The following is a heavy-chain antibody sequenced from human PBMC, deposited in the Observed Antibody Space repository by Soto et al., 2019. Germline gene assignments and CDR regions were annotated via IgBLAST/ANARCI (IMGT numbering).Heavy chain of an antibody. CDR1: GYSFTSYW. V-gene: IGHV5-10-1*01. CDR3: SASNGTTSYDAFDI. J-gene: IGHJ3*02. CDR2: IDPSDSYT. Sequence: GESLKISCKGSGYSFTSYWISWVRQMPGKGLEWMGRIDPSDSYTNYSPSFQGHVTISADKSISTAYLQWSSLKASDTAMYYCSASNGTTSYDAFDIWGQGTMVTV. D-gene: IGHD1-7*01.